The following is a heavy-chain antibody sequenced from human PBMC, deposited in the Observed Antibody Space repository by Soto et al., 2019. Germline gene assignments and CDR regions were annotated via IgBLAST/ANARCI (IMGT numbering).Heavy chain of an antibody. V-gene: IGHV4-39*01. Sequence: SETLSLTFTVSGGSISGSPSYWGWIRQPPGKGLEWIGSVYYIGNTYYSPSLKTRVTISVDTSKNQFSLKLTSVTAADTALYYCAGQIYSSSGYYFDYWGQGTLVTVS. CDR2: VYYIGNT. J-gene: IGHJ4*02. CDR3: AGQIYSSSGYYFDY. CDR1: GGSISGSPSY. D-gene: IGHD6-6*01.